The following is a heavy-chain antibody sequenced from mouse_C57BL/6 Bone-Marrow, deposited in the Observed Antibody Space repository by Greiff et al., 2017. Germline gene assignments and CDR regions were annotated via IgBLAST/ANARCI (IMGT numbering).Heavy chain of an antibody. CDR1: GFTFSDYG. CDR3: ARETGSYAMDY. CDR2: ISSGSSTI. Sequence: EVKVEESGGGLVKPGGSLKLSCAASGFTFSDYGMHWVRQAPEKGLEWVAYISSGSSTIYYADTVKGRFTIARDNAKNTLFLQMTSLRSEDTAMYYCARETGSYAMDYWGQGTSVTVSS. D-gene: IGHD4-1*01. V-gene: IGHV5-17*01. J-gene: IGHJ4*01.